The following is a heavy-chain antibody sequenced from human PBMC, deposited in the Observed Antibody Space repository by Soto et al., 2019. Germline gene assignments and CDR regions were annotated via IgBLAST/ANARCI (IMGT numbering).Heavy chain of an antibody. J-gene: IGHJ5*02. CDR2: IYATGTT. CDR1: GASISGFY. Sequence: KASETLSLTCTVSGASISGFYWSWIRKSAGKGLEWIGRIYATGTTDYNPSLKSRVMMSVDTSMKQFSLKLRSVTAADTAVYYCVRDGTKTLRDWFDPWGQGISVTVSS. V-gene: IGHV4-4*07. CDR3: VRDGTKTLRDWFDP. D-gene: IGHD1-1*01.